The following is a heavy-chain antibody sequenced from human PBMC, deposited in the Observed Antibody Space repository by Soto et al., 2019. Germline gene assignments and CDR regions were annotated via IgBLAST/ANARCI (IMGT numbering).Heavy chain of an antibody. CDR2: IYHSGST. D-gene: IGHD3-3*01. CDR3: ARGEWFVRGYGMDV. V-gene: IGHV4-30-2*01. CDR1: DGSIRSGGSS. J-gene: IGHJ6*02. Sequence: SETLSLTCAVSDGSIRSGGSSWSWIRQPPGKGLEWIGYIYHSGSTYYNPSLKSRVTISVDRSKNQFSLKLKSVTAADTAVYYCARGEWFVRGYGMDVWGRGTTVTVSS.